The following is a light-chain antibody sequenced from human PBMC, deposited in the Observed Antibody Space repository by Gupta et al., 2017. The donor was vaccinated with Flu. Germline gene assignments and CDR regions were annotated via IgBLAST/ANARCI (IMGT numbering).Light chain of an antibody. CDR2: AAS. CDR3: QHYGRSPRT. CDR1: QTVNNNY. Sequence: EIVLTQSPGTLSLSPGERATLSCRASQTVNNNYVAWYQQKPGQAPRLLIFAASSRATGIPDRFSGSGSGTDFTLTISRLEPEDFAVYYCQHYGRSPRTFGQGTKVEIK. V-gene: IGKV3-20*01. J-gene: IGKJ2*01.